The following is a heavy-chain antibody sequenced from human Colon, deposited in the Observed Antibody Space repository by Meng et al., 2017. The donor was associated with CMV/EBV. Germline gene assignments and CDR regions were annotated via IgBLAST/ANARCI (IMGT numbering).Heavy chain of an antibody. J-gene: IGHJ4*02. D-gene: IGHD6-19*01. V-gene: IGHV1-46*01. CDR3: ARTDAESSGWYGGLDY. CDR2: INSSGGST. Sequence: ASEKVSCKASGYTFTNYYMHWVRQAPGQGYEWMGVINSSGGSTSHAQKFQGRLTMTRDTSTSTVYMELSSLRSEDTAVYYCARTDAESSGWYGGLDYWGQGTLVTVSS. CDR1: GYTFTNYY.